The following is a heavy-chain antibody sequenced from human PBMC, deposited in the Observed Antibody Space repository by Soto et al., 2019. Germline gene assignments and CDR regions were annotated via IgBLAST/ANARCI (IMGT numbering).Heavy chain of an antibody. J-gene: IGHJ5*02. Sequence: PGGSLRLSCAASGFTFSNAWMNWVRQAPGKGLEWVGRIKSKTDGGTTDYAAPVKGRFTISRDDSKKTLYLQMNSLKTEDTAVYYCTTDLWGENYYDSSGYTLSGSWGQGTLVTVSS. CDR2: IKSKTDGGTT. V-gene: IGHV3-15*07. CDR3: TTDLWGENYYDSSGYTLSGS. D-gene: IGHD3-22*01. CDR1: GFTFSNAW.